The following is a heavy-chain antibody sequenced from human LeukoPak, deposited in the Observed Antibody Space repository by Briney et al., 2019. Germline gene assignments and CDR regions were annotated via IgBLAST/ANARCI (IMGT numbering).Heavy chain of an antibody. D-gene: IGHD1-26*01. CDR2: INNDGTST. V-gene: IGHV3-74*01. Sequence: GGSLRLSCAASGFTFNSYWMHWVRQAPGKGLVWVSRINNDGTSTTYADSVKGRFTISRDNAKNSLYLQMNSLRAEDTAVYYCVRDRSGSYPYYFDFWGQGTLVTVSS. J-gene: IGHJ4*02. CDR1: GFTFNSYW. CDR3: VRDRSGSYPYYFDF.